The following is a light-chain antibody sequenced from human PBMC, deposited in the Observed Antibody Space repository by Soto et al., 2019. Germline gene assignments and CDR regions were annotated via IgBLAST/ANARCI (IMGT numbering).Light chain of an antibody. CDR3: QQYNLYRT. V-gene: IGKV1-5*03. J-gene: IGKJ1*01. CDR1: QSISNW. CDR2: KAS. Sequence: DIQMTQSPSTLSASVGDRVTITCRASQSISNWLAWYQQKPGKAPKLLIYKASSLKSGVPSRFSGSGSGTEFTLTISSLQPDDFATYYCQQYNLYRTFGQGTKVEIK.